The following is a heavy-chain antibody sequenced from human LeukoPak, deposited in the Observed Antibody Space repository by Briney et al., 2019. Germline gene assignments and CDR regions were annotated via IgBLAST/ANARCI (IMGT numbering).Heavy chain of an antibody. CDR2: IHTSGST. CDR1: GGSISSYF. CDR3: ARVPRQEGFDN. J-gene: IGHJ4*02. V-gene: IGHV4-4*07. Sequence: PSETLSLTCTVSGGSISSYFCSWIRQPAGKGLEWIGRIHTSGSTNYNSSLKSRVTMSVDTSKNQFSLNLSSVTAADTAVYYCARVPRQEGFDNWGQGTLVTVSS.